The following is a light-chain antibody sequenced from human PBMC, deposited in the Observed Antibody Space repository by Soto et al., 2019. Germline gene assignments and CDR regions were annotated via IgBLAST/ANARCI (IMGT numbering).Light chain of an antibody. CDR1: SSDVGAYDF. CDR2: EVR. CDR3: SSYTTSSTRV. Sequence: QSALTQPASVSGSPGQSITISCTGTSSDVGAYDFVSWYQQHPDKAPKLMIYEVRNRPSGVPNRFSGSKSVNTATLTISGLQAEDEADYYCSSYTTSSTRVFGTGTKVTVL. V-gene: IGLV2-14*03. J-gene: IGLJ1*01.